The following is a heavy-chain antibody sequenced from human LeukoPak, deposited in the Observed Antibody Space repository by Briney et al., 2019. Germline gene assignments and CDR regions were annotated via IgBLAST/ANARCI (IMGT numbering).Heavy chain of an antibody. D-gene: IGHD3-22*01. V-gene: IGHV1-18*01. Sequence: GASVKVSCKASGGTFTSYGISWVRQAPGQGLEWMGWISAYNGNTNYAQKLQGRVTMTTDTSTSTAYMELRSLRSDDTAVYYCARGRSHDSSGYEELYSGYYGMDVWGQGTTVTVSS. CDR3: ARGRSHDSSGYEELYSGYYGMDV. CDR1: GGTFTSYG. J-gene: IGHJ6*02. CDR2: ISAYNGNT.